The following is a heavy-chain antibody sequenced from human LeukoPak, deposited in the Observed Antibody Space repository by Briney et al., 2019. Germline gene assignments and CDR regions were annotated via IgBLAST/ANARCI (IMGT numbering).Heavy chain of an antibody. Sequence: GASVKVSCKASGGTFSSYAISWVRQAPGQGREWMGGIIPIFGTANYAQKFQGRVTITADESTSTAYMELSSLRSEDTAVYYCARDGIVVVPAAMFYWGQGTLVTVSS. V-gene: IGHV1-69*13. CDR2: IIPIFGTA. CDR1: GGTFSSYA. CDR3: ARDGIVVVPAAMFY. J-gene: IGHJ4*02. D-gene: IGHD2-2*01.